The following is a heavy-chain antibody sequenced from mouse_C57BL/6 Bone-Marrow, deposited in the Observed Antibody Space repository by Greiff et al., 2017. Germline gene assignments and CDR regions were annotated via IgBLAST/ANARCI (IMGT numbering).Heavy chain of an antibody. CDR1: GYSITSGYY. D-gene: IGHD2-3*01. Sequence: VQLKESGPGLVKPSQSLSLTCSVTGYSITSGYYWNWIRQFPGNKLEWMGYISYDGSNNYNPSLKNRISITRDTSKNQFFLKLNSVTTEDTATYYCAGGWLLPFAYWGQGTLVTVSA. V-gene: IGHV3-6*01. CDR2: ISYDGSN. CDR3: AGGWLLPFAY. J-gene: IGHJ3*01.